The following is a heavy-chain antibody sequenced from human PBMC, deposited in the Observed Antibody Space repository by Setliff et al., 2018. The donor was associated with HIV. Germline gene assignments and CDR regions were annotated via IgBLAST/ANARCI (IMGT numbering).Heavy chain of an antibody. V-gene: IGHV4-59*01. CDR3: ARDSGGYNYGFAVGSFDY. D-gene: IGHD5-18*01. CDR2: IYYTGST. CDR1: SDSIRFYY. J-gene: IGHJ4*02. Sequence: SETLSLTCTVSSDSIRFYYWTWIRQPPGKGLEWIGNIYYTGSTNYNPSLKSRVTISIDTSKSQFSLKLTSVAAADTAVYYCARDSGGYNYGFAVGSFDYWGQGALVTVSS.